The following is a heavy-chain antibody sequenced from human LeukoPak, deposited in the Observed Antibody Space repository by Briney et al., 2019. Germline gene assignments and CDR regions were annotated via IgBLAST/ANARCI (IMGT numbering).Heavy chain of an antibody. J-gene: IGHJ6*02. V-gene: IGHV3-23*01. CDR3: AKYLSAKGHPYALEV. Sequence: AGGTLRLSCAASDFTFRSYAMQWVRQAQGKGLEWVSGISGSGDSTFYADSVKGRFTIFRDNSKNTLYLQMNSLRAEDTAVYYCAKYLSAKGHPYALEVWGQGTTVTVSS. CDR1: DFTFRSYA. CDR2: ISGSGDST.